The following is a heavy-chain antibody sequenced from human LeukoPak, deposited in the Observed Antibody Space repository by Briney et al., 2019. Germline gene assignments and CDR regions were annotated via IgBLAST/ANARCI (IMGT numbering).Heavy chain of an antibody. CDR1: GFTFSSYA. J-gene: IGHJ4*02. CDR3: AKDITYYYGSGSYGGFDY. CDR2: ISGSVGST. Sequence: PGGSLRLSCAASGFTFSSYAMSWVRQAPGKGLEWVSAISGSVGSTYYADSVKGRFTISRDNSKNTLYLQMNSLRAEDTAVYYCAKDITYYYGSGSYGGFDYWGQGTLVTVSS. V-gene: IGHV3-23*01. D-gene: IGHD3-10*01.